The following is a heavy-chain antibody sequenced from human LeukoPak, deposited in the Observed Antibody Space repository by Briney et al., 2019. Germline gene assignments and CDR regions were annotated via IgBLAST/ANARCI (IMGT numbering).Heavy chain of an antibody. Sequence: PRGSLRLSCAASGFTFSSYEMNWVRQAPGKGLEWVSYISSSSGSTVYYADSVKGRFTVSRDNAKNSLYLQMNSLRVEDTAVYYCARVETTVTTLDYWGQGTL. V-gene: IGHV3-48*03. CDR3: ARVETTVTTLDY. J-gene: IGHJ4*02. CDR2: ISSSSGSTV. D-gene: IGHD4-17*01. CDR1: GFTFSSYE.